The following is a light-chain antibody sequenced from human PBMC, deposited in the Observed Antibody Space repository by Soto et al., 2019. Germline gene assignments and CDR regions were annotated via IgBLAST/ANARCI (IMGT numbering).Light chain of an antibody. J-gene: IGLJ1*01. CDR1: RSNIGSNT. CDR3: AAWDDSLTGLYV. V-gene: IGLV1-44*01. CDR2: SNN. Sequence: QSVLTQPPSASGTPGQRVTISCSGSRSNIGSNTVNWYQQLPGTAPKLLIYSNNQRPSGVPDRFSGSKSGTSASLAISGLQSEVEAEYYCAAWDDSLTGLYVFGTGTKLTVL.